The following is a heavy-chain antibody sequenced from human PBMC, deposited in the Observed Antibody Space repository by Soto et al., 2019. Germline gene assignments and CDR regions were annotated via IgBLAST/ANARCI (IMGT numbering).Heavy chain of an antibody. V-gene: IGHV3-30*03. Sequence: QVQLVESGGGVVQPGRSLRLSCAASGFTFSYYVMHWVRQAPGKGLEWVAVISYDGNNKYYADSVKGRFTISRDNSKNTMYLQMNSLSAEDTAVYHCARDQVKGTMTILWGQGTLVTVSS. D-gene: IGHD4-17*01. CDR2: ISYDGNNK. CDR3: ARDQVKGTMTIL. J-gene: IGHJ4*02. CDR1: GFTFSYYV.